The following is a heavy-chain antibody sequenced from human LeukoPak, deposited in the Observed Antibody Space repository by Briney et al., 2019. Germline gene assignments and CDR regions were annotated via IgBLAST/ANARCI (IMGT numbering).Heavy chain of an antibody. CDR3: ARAGNTIVAVPAAGTAWFDP. V-gene: IGHV4-39*01. J-gene: IGHJ5*02. Sequence: SETLSLTCTVSGGSISSSSYYWGWIRQPPGKGLEWIWRIYYSGRTYYIPSLKSRVTISVDTSKNQSSLKLSSVTAADTAVYYCARAGNTIVAVPAAGTAWFDPWGQGTLVTVSS. CDR2: IYYSGRT. CDR1: GGSISSSSYY. D-gene: IGHD2-2*01.